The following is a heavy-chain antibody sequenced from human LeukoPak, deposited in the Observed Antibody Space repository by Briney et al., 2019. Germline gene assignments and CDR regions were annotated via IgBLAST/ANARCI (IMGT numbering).Heavy chain of an antibody. CDR1: GYTFTGYY. D-gene: IGHD3-22*01. V-gene: IGHV1-2*02. Sequence: ASLKVSCKASGYTFTGYYMHWVRQAPGQGLEWMGWINPNSGGTKYAQKFQARVTMTRDTTISTAYMELSRLTSDDTAVYYCVSGESTYYQDSSGYYYDYWGQGTLVTVSS. J-gene: IGHJ4*02. CDR2: INPNSGGT. CDR3: VSGESTYYQDSSGYYYDY.